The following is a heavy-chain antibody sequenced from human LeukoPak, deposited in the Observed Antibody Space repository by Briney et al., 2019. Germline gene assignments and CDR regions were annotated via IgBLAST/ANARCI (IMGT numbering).Heavy chain of an antibody. CDR1: GFTFSSYW. V-gene: IGHV3-7*01. CDR2: IKQDGSEK. D-gene: IGHD3-3*01. J-gene: IGHJ6*02. CDR3: ARDFPTYYDFWSGYTYYYGMDV. Sequence: GGSLRLSCAASGFTFSSYWMSWVRQAPGKGPEWVANIKQDGSEKYYVDSVKGRFTISRDNAKNSLYLQMNSLRAEDTAVYYCARDFPTYYDFWSGYTYYYGMDVWGQGTTVTVSS.